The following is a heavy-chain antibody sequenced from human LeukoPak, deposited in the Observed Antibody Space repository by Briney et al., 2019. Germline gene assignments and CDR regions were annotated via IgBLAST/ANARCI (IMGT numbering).Heavy chain of an antibody. CDR1: GFTLNDYW. V-gene: IGHV3-74*01. J-gene: IGHJ4*02. CDR2: VKGDGTKT. Sequence: PGGSLRLSCATSGFTLNDYWIHWVRQAPGKGLYWVSGVKGDGTKTVYADSVKGRFTVSRDNARDALFLQMNSLRAEDSAVYYCTRDGVESTPNDYWGQGTLVTVSS. CDR3: TRDGVESTPNDY. D-gene: IGHD2-2*01.